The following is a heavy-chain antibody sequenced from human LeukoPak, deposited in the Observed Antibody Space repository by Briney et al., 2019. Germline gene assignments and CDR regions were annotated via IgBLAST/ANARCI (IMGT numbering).Heavy chain of an antibody. Sequence: GGSLRLSCAASGFTFSSYSMNWLRHAPGKGLEWVSYISSSSSYIYYADSVKGRFTISRDNAKNSLYLQMNSLRAEDTAVYYCARELNAQPNWFDPWGQGTLVTVSS. CDR2: ISSSSSYI. CDR1: GFTFSSYS. D-gene: IGHD2-2*01. CDR3: ARELNAQPNWFDP. J-gene: IGHJ5*02. V-gene: IGHV3-21*01.